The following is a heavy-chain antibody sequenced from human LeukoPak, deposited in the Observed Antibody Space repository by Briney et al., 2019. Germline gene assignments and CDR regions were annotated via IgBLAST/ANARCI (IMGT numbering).Heavy chain of an antibody. CDR2: IYYGGNT. V-gene: IGHV4-39*01. Sequence: SETLSLTCTVSGGSISSSNKYWGWIRQPPGKGLEWIGSIYYGGNTYYNPSLKSRVSISVDTSKNQISLKLSSVTAADTAVYYCARQGVEAAESDHWGQGTLVTVSS. CDR1: GGSISSSNKY. D-gene: IGHD6-13*01. CDR3: ARQGVEAAESDH. J-gene: IGHJ4*02.